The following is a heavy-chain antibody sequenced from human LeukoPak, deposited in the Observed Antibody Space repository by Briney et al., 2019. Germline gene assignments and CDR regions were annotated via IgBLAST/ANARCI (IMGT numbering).Heavy chain of an antibody. CDR2: IYSSGSI. CDR3: ARTKDYYDSSGYYY. J-gene: IGHJ4*02. D-gene: IGHD3-22*01. Sequence: PSETLSLTCTVSGGSISNYYWSWIRQPPGKGLEWIGYIYSSGSINYNPSLKSRVTISVDTSKNQFSLKLSSVTAADTAVYYCARTKDYYDSSGYYYWGQGTLVTVSS. CDR1: GGSISNYY. V-gene: IGHV4-59*08.